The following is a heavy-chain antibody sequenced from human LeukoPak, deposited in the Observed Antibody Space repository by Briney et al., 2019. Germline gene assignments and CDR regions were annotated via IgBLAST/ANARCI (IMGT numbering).Heavy chain of an antibody. V-gene: IGHV3-53*01. D-gene: IGHD4-17*01. CDR3: ARGMTKVPTTVGLDV. CDR2: IYVGGHT. J-gene: IGHJ6*02. Sequence: GGSLRLSCAASGFTVSSNYMSWVRQPPGKGLEWVSVIYVGGHTHYSNSVEGRFTISRDSSKNTLYLEMNNLRAEDTAVYFCARGMTKVPTTVGLDVWGQGTTVTVSS. CDR1: GFTVSSNY.